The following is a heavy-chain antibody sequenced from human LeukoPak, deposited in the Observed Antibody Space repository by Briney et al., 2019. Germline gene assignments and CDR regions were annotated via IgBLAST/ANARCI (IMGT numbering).Heavy chain of an antibody. CDR1: GFTFRSYS. J-gene: IGHJ3*02. Sequence: GGSLRLACAASGFTFRSYSMNWVRQAPGKGLEWVSSISSNRSYIYYADSVKGRFTISRDNAKNSLYLQMNSLRAEDTAVYYCARDAFDIWGQGTMVTVSS. CDR2: ISSNRSYI. CDR3: ARDAFDI. V-gene: IGHV3-21*01.